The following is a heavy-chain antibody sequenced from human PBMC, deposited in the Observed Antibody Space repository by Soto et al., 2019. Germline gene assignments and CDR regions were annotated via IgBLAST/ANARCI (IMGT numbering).Heavy chain of an antibody. V-gene: IGHV3-9*01. CDR2: ISWNSGSI. CDR1: GFTFDDYA. J-gene: IGHJ3*02. Sequence: HPGGSLRLSCAASGFTFDDYAMHWVRQAPGKGLEWVSGISWNSGSIGYADSVKGRFTISRDNAKNSLYLQMNSLRAEDTALYSCAKEPFDIWGQGTMVTVSS. CDR3: AKEPFDI.